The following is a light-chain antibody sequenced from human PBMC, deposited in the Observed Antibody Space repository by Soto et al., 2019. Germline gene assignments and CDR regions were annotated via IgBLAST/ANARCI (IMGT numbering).Light chain of an antibody. V-gene: IGLV1-40*01. CDR2: GNS. CDR3: QSYDSSLSGV. CDR1: SSNIGAGYD. Sequence: QSVLTQPPSVSGAPGQRVTISCTGSSSNIGAGYDVHWYQQLPGTAPKLLIHGNSNRPSGVPDRFSGSKSGTSASLAITGLQAADEADYYCQSYDSSLSGVFGGGTKLTVL. J-gene: IGLJ3*02.